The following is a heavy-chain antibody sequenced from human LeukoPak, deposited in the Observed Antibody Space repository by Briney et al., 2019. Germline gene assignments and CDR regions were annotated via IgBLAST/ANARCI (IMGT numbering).Heavy chain of an antibody. D-gene: IGHD3-10*01. V-gene: IGHV4-59*01. J-gene: IGHJ4*02. CDR3: ARDRGPFGY. CDR1: GGSISSYY. CDR2: IYYSGNT. Sequence: SETLSLTCTVSGGSISSYYWSWIRQPPGKGLEWIGYIYYSGNTNYHPSLQNRVTISVDTSKNQFSLKLNSVTAADTAVYYCARDRGPFGYWGQGTLVTVSS.